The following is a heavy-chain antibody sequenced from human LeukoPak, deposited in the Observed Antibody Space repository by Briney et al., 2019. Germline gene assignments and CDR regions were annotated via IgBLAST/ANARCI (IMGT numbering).Heavy chain of an antibody. CDR3: AGLFSGYDPFDY. J-gene: IGHJ4*02. V-gene: IGHV4-59*11. Sequence: SETLSLTCTVSGDSLSGHYCSWIRQPPGKGLEWIGHIYYSGNTNNNPSLESRVTMSVDSSKNQVSLKVRSVTAADTAVYYCAGLFSGYDPFDYWGQGILVTVSS. CDR1: GDSLSGHY. D-gene: IGHD5-12*01. CDR2: IYYSGNT.